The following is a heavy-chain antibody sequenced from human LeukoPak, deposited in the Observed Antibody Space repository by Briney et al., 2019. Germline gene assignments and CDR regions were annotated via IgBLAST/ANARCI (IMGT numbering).Heavy chain of an antibody. CDR3: AKMGIGYCSGGSCYSGGYYFDY. V-gene: IGHV3-64*01. Sequence: GGSLRLSCAASGFIFSSYWMHWVRQAPGKGLEYVSAISGNGGSTYYANSVKGRFTISRDNSKNTLYLQMNSLRAEDTAVYYCAKMGIGYCSGGSCYSGGYYFDYWGQGTLVTVSS. D-gene: IGHD2-15*01. J-gene: IGHJ4*02. CDR2: ISGNGGST. CDR1: GFIFSSYW.